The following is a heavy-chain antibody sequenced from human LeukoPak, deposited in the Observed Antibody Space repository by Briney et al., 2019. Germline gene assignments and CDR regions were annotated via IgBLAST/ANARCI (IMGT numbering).Heavy chain of an antibody. CDR3: AKDGGRYRFDF. V-gene: IGHV3-30*18. J-gene: IGHJ4*02. D-gene: IGHD3-16*02. Sequence: GGSLRLSCAASGFSFSTYGLHWVRQAPGKGLAWVAVISYDGTNTQYTDAVKGRFTISRDRSKNSVYLQMNSLRPDDTALYYCAKDGGRYRFDFWGQGTMVTVSS. CDR1: GFSFSTYG. CDR2: ISYDGTNT.